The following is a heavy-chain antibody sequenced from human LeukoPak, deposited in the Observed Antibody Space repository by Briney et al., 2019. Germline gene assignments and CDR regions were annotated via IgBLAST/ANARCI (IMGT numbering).Heavy chain of an antibody. CDR1: GASTGSRTYY. CDR2: MYYGGST. V-gene: IGHV4-39*01. D-gene: IGHD2/OR15-2a*01. CDR3: ATHRGVGSGYYENAFEI. Sequence: SETLSLTCTVSGASTGSRTYYWVCFRQPPGKGLEWIGNMYYGGSTHYNPSLKSRVTISVDTSNNQFSLKLNSVTAADTAEYYCATHRGVGSGYYENAFEIWGQGAMVSVSS. J-gene: IGHJ3*02.